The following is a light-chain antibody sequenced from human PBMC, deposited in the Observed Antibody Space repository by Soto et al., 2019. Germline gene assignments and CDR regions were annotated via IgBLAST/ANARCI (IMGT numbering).Light chain of an antibody. Sequence: QSVLTQPPSASGTPGQRVTISCSGSSSNIGSNYVYWYQQLPGTAPKLLIYRNNQRPSGVPDRFSGSKSGTSASLAISRLRSEDEADYYCQPYNNWPLTFGGGTKVTVL. V-gene: IGLV1-47*01. J-gene: IGLJ2*01. CDR2: RNN. CDR3: QPYNNWPLT. CDR1: SSNIGSNY.